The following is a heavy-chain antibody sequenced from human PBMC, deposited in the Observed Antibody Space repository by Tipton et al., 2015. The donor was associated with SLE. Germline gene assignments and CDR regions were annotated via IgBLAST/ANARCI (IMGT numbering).Heavy chain of an antibody. V-gene: IGHV3-23*01. J-gene: IGHJ4*02. CDR2: IDGGGGST. D-gene: IGHD3-10*01. Sequence: SLRLSCAASGFTFDEYAMHWVRQAPGKGLEWVSGIDGGGGSTYYADSVKGRFTISRDNSKNTLYLKMSSLRGEDTAVYYCAKGVPIEDWGQGTLVTVSS. CDR3: AKGVPIED. CDR1: GFTFDEYA.